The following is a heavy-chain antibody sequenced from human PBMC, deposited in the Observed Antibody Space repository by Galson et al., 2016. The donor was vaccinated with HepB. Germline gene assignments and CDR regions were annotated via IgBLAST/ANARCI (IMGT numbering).Heavy chain of an antibody. CDR1: GYSFSTYW. V-gene: IGHV5-51*01. Sequence: QSGAEVKKPGESLKISCKASGYSFSTYWIGWVRQMPGKGLGWMGSIYPGDSDTRYSPSFQGQVTLPADKSSTTAYLQCHSLRASDTAMYYCARHRAPIQDAYSRYDLLLPPVYWGQGTLVTVSS. CDR2: IYPGDSDT. J-gene: IGHJ4*02. D-gene: IGHD5-12*01. CDR3: ARHRAPIQDAYSRYDLLLPPVY.